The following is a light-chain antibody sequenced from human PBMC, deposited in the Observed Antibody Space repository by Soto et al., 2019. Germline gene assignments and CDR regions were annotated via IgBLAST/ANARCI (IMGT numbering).Light chain of an antibody. V-gene: IGLV3-21*02. CDR3: QVWHTNSDHVV. Sequence: SYALTQPPSVSVAPGQTATISCGGNNIGSQGVHWYQQKPPQAPVLVVYDNSDRPSGIPERFSGSKSENTATLTISRVEAGDDADYYCQVWHTNSDHVVFGGGTKVTVL. CDR2: DNS. CDR1: NIGSQG. J-gene: IGLJ3*02.